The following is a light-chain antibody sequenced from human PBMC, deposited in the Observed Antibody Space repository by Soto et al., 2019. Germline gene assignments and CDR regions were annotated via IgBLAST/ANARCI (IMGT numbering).Light chain of an antibody. CDR1: QSVSSN. J-gene: IGKJ4*01. CDR2: VAS. Sequence: EIVMTQSPATLSVSPGERATLSCRASQSVSSNLAWYQQKPGQTPKLLIYVASTRATGIPARFSGSGSVTEFTLTISSLQSEDLAVYYCQQYNVLPLTVGGGTKVEFK. V-gene: IGKV3-15*01. CDR3: QQYNVLPLT.